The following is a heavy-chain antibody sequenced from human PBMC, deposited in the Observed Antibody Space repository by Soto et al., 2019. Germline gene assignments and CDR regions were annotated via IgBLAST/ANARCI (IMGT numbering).Heavy chain of an antibody. CDR3: ARVSEDGYSGSHDIDY. V-gene: IGHV4-59*01. CDR1: GGSISSYY. J-gene: IGHJ4*01. Sequence: QVQLQESGPGLVKPSETLSLTCTVSGGSISSYYWSWIRQPPGKGLEWIGYIYYSGSTNYNPSLKRRVTTSVYTSKNQSALKLSSVTAADTAVYYCARVSEDGYSGSHDIDYWGHGTLVTVSS. CDR2: IYYSGST. D-gene: IGHD1-26*01.